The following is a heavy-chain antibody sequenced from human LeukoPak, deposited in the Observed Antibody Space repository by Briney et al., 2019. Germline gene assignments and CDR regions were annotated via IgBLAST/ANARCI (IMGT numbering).Heavy chain of an antibody. J-gene: IGHJ6*04. V-gene: IGHV3-11*04. Sequence: PGGSLRLSCAGSGFTFSEYSMSWISQAPGKRLEWVSYISSSGSTIHYADSVKGRFTISRDNAKNSLYLQMNSLRAEDTAVYYCAELGITMIGGVWGKGTTVTISS. CDR1: GFTFSEYS. D-gene: IGHD3-10*02. CDR2: ISSSGSTI. CDR3: AELGITMIGGV.